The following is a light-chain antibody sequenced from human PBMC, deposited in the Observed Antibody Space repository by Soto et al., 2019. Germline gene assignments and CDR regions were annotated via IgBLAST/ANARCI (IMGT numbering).Light chain of an antibody. CDR2: WAS. CDR3: QQYYTPLYT. V-gene: IGKV4-1*01. Sequence: IVMTQSPDSLAVSPGEKATINCKSSQSVLYIPNNKNYLAWYQQKPRQPPTLLIYWASTRDSGVPDRFSGSGSGTDFTLTITNVQAEDVAVYFSQQYYTPLYTFGQGTKLEIK. CDR1: QSVLYIPNNKNY. J-gene: IGKJ2*01.